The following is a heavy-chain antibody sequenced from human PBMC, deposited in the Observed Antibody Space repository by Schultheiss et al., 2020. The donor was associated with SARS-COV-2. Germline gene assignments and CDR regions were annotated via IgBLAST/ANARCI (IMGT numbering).Heavy chain of an antibody. CDR1: GFTVSSNY. Sequence: GESLKISCAASGFTVSSNYMSWVRQAPGKGLEWVSVIYSGGSTYYADSVKGRFTISRDNSKNTLYLQMNSLRAEDTAVYYCAKGRGYDYYYMDVWGKGTTVTVSS. CDR3: AKGRGYDYYYMDV. V-gene: IGHV3-53*01. J-gene: IGHJ6*03. CDR2: IYSGGST. D-gene: IGHD3-16*01.